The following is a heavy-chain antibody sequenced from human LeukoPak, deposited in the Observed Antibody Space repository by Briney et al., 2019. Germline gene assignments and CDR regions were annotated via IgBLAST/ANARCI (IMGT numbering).Heavy chain of an antibody. Sequence: GGSLRLSCGASGFAFSSYWMSWVRQAPGKGLEWVSAISGSGGSTYYADSVKGRFTISRDNSKNTLYLQMNSLRAEDTAVYYCAKELGEKILRFFSFDYWGQGTLVTVSS. CDR2: ISGSGGST. V-gene: IGHV3-23*01. CDR3: AKELGEKILRFFSFDY. J-gene: IGHJ4*02. CDR1: GFAFSSYW. D-gene: IGHD3-3*01.